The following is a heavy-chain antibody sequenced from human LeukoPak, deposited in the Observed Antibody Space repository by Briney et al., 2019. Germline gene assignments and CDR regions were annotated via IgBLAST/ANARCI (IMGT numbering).Heavy chain of an antibody. D-gene: IGHD3-10*01. J-gene: IGHJ6*03. CDR1: GGSISNGNYH. CDR2: IYYSGNT. V-gene: IGHV4-30-4*08. Sequence: SSETLSLTCTVSGGSISNGNYHWSWIRQPPGKGLEWIGYIYYSGNTYYNPSLKSRVTISVDTSKNQFSLKLRSLTAADTAVYYCARDREAYGSGLHYYYYMDVWGKGTTVTVSS. CDR3: ARDREAYGSGLHYYYYMDV.